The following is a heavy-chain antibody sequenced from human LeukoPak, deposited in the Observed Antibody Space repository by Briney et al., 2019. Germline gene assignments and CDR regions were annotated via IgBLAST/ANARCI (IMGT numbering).Heavy chain of an antibody. V-gene: IGHV3-23*01. D-gene: IGHD5-12*01. Sequence: AGGSLRLSCVAAGFTFSSFGMSWVRQTPGKGLEWVSGVNGGGGITYYTDSVKGRFTISRDNSKNRLFLQMNSLRAEDTAVYYCAKMGRYGGYQVHYFDYWGQGSLVTVSS. CDR2: VNGGGGIT. J-gene: IGHJ4*02. CDR1: GFTFSSFG. CDR3: AKMGRYGGYQVHYFDY.